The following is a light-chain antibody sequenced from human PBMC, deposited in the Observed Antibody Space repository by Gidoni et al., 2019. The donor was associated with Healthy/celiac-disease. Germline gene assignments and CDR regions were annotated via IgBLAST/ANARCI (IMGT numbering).Light chain of an antibody. J-gene: IGLJ2*01. V-gene: IGLV1-40*01. CDR3: QSSDSSLSVV. CDR1: SSNIGAGYD. Sequence: QSVLTQPPAVSGDPGQRVTNACTGSSSNIGAGYDVPWDQQLPGTAPKLHIYGNSNPPSVFPDRFSGSQSGTSASLAIPGLQAEDEAASYCQSSDSSLSVVFGGGPQLTVL. CDR2: GNS.